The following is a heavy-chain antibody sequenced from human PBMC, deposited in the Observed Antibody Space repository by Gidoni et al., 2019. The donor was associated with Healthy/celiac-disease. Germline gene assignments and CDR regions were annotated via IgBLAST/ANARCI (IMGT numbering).Heavy chain of an antibody. Sequence: QVQLQESGPGLVKPSQTLSLTCTVSGGSISSGSYYWSWIRQPAGKGLEWIGRIYTSGSTNYNPSLKSRVTISVDTSKNQFSLKLSSVTAADTAVYYCARDSRGSYSYFDYWGQGTLVTVSS. CDR3: ARDSRGSYSYFDY. D-gene: IGHD3-10*01. CDR2: IYTSGST. CDR1: GGSISSGSYY. V-gene: IGHV4-61*02. J-gene: IGHJ4*02.